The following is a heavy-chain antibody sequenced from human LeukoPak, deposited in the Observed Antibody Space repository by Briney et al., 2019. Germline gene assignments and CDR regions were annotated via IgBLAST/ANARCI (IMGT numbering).Heavy chain of an antibody. D-gene: IGHD4-17*01. CDR1: GFTFSSYA. Sequence: GGSLRLSCAASGFTFSSYAMSWVRQAPGKGLEWVSAISGSGGSTYYADSVKGRFTISRDNPKNTLYLQMTSLRAEDTAVYYCAKRRRHGDSLDYWGQGTLVTVSS. CDR3: AKRRRHGDSLDY. CDR2: ISGSGGST. V-gene: IGHV3-23*01. J-gene: IGHJ4*02.